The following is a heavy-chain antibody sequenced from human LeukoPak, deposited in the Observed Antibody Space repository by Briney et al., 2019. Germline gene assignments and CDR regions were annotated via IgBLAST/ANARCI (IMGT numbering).Heavy chain of an antibody. CDR3: AKDRHYYGSGEFDY. Sequence: PGGSLRLSCAASGFTVSSNYMSWVRQAPGKGLEWVSVIYSGGSTYYADSVKGRFTISRDNSKNTLYLQMNSLRAEDTAVYYCAKDRHYYGSGEFDYWGQGTLVTVSS. CDR1: GFTVSSNY. D-gene: IGHD3-10*01. CDR2: IYSGGST. J-gene: IGHJ4*02. V-gene: IGHV3-53*01.